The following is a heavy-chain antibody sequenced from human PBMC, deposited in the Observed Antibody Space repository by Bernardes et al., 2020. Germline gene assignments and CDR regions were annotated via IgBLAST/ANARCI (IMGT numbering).Heavy chain of an antibody. D-gene: IGHD2-2*02. V-gene: IGHV3-21*01. J-gene: IGHJ6*04. CDR3: ARTPLICSSTSCYTETSMDV. CDR2: ISSRSSYI. Sequence: GSLRLSCTASGFLFSNYSMNWVRQAPGKGLEWVSSISSRSSYIYYADSVKGRFTISRDNGKNSLSLQMNSLRAEDTAVYYCARTPLICSSTSCYTETSMDVWGKGTTVTVSS. CDR1: GFLFSNYS.